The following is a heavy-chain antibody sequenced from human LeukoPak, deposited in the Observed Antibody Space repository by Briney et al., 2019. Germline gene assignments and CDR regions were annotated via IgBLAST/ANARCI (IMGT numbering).Heavy chain of an antibody. CDR2: IYHSGST. CDR3: ARPDQRYCSSTSCRGWFDP. CDR1: GGSISSSNW. Sequence: SGTLSLTCAVSGGSISSSNWWCWVRQPPGKGLEWSGEIYHSGSTNYNPSLKSRVTISVDKSKNQFSLKLSSVTAADTAVYYCARPDQRYCSSTSCRGWFDPWGQGTLVTVSS. V-gene: IGHV4-4*02. D-gene: IGHD2-2*01. J-gene: IGHJ5*02.